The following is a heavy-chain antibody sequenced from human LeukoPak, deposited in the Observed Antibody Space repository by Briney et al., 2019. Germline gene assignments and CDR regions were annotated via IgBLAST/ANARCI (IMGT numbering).Heavy chain of an antibody. CDR2: ISYVGSNK. J-gene: IGHJ4*02. CDR3: ARPPLGYCSSTSCYTSFDY. Sequence: GGSLRLSCAASGFTFSSYAMHWVRQAPGKGLEWVAVISYVGSNKYYADSVKGRFTISRDNSKNTLYLQMNSLRAEDTAVYYCARPPLGYCSSTSCYTSFDYWGQGTLVTVSS. V-gene: IGHV3-30-3*01. D-gene: IGHD2-2*02. CDR1: GFTFSSYA.